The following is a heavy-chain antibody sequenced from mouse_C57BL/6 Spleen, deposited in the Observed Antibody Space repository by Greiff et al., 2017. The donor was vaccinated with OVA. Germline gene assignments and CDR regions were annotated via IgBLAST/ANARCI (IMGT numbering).Heavy chain of an antibody. J-gene: IGHJ1*03. V-gene: IGHV5-17*01. CDR1: GFTFSDYG. CDR2: ISSGSSTI. Sequence: EVLLEESGAGLVKPGGSLKLSCAASGFTFSDYGMHWVRQAPEKGLEWVAYISSGSSTIYYADTVKGRVTISRDDAKNTLFLQMTNRRSEDTAVYYCAERGEDRFWYFDDWGKGTTLTVSS. CDR3: AERGEDRFWYFDD.